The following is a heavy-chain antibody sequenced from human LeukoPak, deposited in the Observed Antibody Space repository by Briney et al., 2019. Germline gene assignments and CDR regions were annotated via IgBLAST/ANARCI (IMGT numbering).Heavy chain of an antibody. D-gene: IGHD3-22*01. V-gene: IGHV1-2*02. J-gene: IGHJ4*02. Sequence: ASVKVSCKASGYTFTDFFVHWERQAPGQGLEWMGWINPNSGCTNSAMRFQGRVTMTGDTSISTAYMELSRLRSDDTAMYYCARDRPVGSRDSSGYADYWGQGTLVTVSS. CDR3: ARDRPVGSRDSSGYADY. CDR1: GYTFTDFF. CDR2: INPNSGCT.